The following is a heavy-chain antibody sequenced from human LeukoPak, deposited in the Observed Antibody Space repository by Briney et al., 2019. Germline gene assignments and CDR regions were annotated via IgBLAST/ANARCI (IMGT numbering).Heavy chain of an antibody. Sequence: SETLSLSCAVSGYSMSSGYYWGWIRQPPGKGLEWIGSSHHIGTTFYNPSLKSRVTISLDTSKNQFSLRLSSVTAEDTAVYYCAREDTYALGVDNWGQGTLVTVSS. J-gene: IGHJ4*02. D-gene: IGHD2-8*01. CDR1: GYSMSSGYY. CDR3: AREDTYALGVDN. V-gene: IGHV4-38-2*02. CDR2: SHHIGTT.